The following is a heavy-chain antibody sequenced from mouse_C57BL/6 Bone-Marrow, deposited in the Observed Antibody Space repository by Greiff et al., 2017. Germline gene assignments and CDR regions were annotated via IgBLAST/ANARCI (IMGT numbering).Heavy chain of an antibody. J-gene: IGHJ2*01. V-gene: IGHV14-4*01. CDR3: TTVYYYGSSPYYFDY. CDR1: VFNIKDDY. CDR2: FDPENGDT. Sequence: EVKLQESGAALVRPGASVKLSCTASVFNIKDDYMHWVKQRPEQGLEWIGWFDPENGDTDYASKFQGKATITADTSSNTAYLQLSSLTSEDTAVYYCTTVYYYGSSPYYFDYWGQGTTLTVSS. D-gene: IGHD1-1*01.